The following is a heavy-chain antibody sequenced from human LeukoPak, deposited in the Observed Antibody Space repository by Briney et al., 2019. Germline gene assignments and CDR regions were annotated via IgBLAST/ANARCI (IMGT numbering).Heavy chain of an antibody. CDR2: INAGGGGT. D-gene: IGHD2-2*01. CDR3: ARDSSTNSLGDP. J-gene: IGHJ5*02. V-gene: IGHV1-46*01. CDR1: GYTFSNYY. Sequence: ASVKVSCKASGYTFSNYYMHWVRQAPGQGLEWMGIINAGGGGTAYAQKFQGRVTMTRDTSTSTVYMELSSLRSEDTAVYYCARDSSTNSLGDPWGQGTLVTVSS.